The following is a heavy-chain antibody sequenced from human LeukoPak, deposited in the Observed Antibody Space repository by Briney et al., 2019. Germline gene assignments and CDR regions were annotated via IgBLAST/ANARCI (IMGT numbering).Heavy chain of an antibody. V-gene: IGHV1-46*01. CDR3: ARDLGAAYAPFQH. CDR2: INPSGGST. D-gene: IGHD3-16*01. Sequence: ASVKVSCKASGYTFTGYYMHWVRQAPGQGLEWMGIINPSGGSTSYAQKFQGRVTMTRDTSTSTVYMELSSLRSEDTAVYYCARDLGAAYAPFQHWGQGTLVTVSS. J-gene: IGHJ1*01. CDR1: GYTFTGYY.